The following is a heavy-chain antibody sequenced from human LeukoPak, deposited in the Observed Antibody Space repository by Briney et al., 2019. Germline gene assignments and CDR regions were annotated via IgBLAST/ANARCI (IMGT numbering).Heavy chain of an antibody. J-gene: IGHJ4*02. CDR1: GYTFSSHG. V-gene: IGHV7-4-1*02. CDR2: INTDTGNP. D-gene: IGHD3-10*01. Sequence: ASVKVSCKASGYTFSSHGINWVRQAPGQGLEWMGWINTDTGNPTYAQGFTGRFVFSLDTSVSTAYLQISSLKAEDTAVFYCVRRSFGDYWGQGTLVTVSS. CDR3: VRRSFGDY.